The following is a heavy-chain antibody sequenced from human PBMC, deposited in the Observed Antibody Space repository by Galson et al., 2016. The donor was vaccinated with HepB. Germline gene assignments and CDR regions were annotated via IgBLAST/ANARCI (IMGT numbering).Heavy chain of an antibody. CDR3: ARSPDEPAAMYAFDL. Sequence: SLRLSCAGSGFTFNDHTMNWVRQAPGKGLEWVSLISWDSGGTYYTDSVKGRFSISRDNSKHSLYLQMNSLRPEDTALYYCARSPDEPAAMYAFDLWGQGTMVTVSS. CDR1: GFTFNDHT. J-gene: IGHJ3*01. CDR2: ISWDSGGT. V-gene: IGHV3-43*01. D-gene: IGHD2-2*01.